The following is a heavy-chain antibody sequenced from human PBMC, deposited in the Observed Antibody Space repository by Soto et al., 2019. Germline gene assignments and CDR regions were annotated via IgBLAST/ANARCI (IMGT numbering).Heavy chain of an antibody. CDR1: GGSFSGYY. CDR2: INHSGST. CDR3: ATATNILATIPYDY. V-gene: IGHV4-34*01. J-gene: IGHJ4*02. D-gene: IGHD5-12*01. Sequence: QVQLQQWGAGLLKPSETLSLTCAVYGGSFSGYYWSWIRQPPGKGLEWIGEINHSGSTNYNPSLKSRVTISVDTSKNQFSLKLSSVTAADTAVYYCATATNILATIPYDYWGQGTLVTVST.